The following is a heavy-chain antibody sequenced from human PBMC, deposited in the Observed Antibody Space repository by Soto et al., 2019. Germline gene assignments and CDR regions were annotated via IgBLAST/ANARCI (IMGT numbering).Heavy chain of an antibody. Sequence: EVQLLESGGGLVQPGGSLRLSCAASGITFSSSVMSWARQAPGKGLEWVSEITGSGDSTHYADSVKGRFTMSRDNSKNTLYLQMNSLRPEDTAVYYCAGAWSWCQGTLVTVSS. CDR2: ITGSGDST. CDR1: GITFSSSV. J-gene: IGHJ5*02. V-gene: IGHV3-23*01. CDR3: AGAWS. D-gene: IGHD2-8*01.